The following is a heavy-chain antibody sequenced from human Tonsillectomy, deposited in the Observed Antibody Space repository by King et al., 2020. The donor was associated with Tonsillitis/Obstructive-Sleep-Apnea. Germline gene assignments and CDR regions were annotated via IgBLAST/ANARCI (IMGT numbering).Heavy chain of an antibody. Sequence: VQLVESGGGLVKPGGSLRLSCAASGFTFSNAWMNWVXXAPGKGXEXVXXXXXXTDXXTXDXAAPVKGRFTISXXDSKNTLYLQMNSLKTEDTAVYYCTFRQRSDIVVVPAAMFDYWGQGTLVTVSS. V-gene: IGHV3-15*07. CDR2: XXXXTDXXTX. CDR1: GFTFSNAW. D-gene: IGHD2-2*01. CDR3: TFRQRSDIVVVPAAMFDY. J-gene: IGHJ4*02.